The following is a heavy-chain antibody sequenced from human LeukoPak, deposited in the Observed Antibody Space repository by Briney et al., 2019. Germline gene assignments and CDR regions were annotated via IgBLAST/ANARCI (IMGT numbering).Heavy chain of an antibody. CDR2: VYYSGSA. J-gene: IGHJ4*02. CDR1: GGSITSMRYY. CDR3: ARQGWGDAYYYFDY. Sequence: SETLSLTCTVSGGSITSMRYYWGWIRQPPGKGLQWIGSVYYSGSAYYNPALKSRVTISVDTSKNQFSLKLTSVTAADTAVYYCARQGWGDAYYYFDYWGQGTLVTVSS. D-gene: IGHD5-24*01. V-gene: IGHV4-39*01.